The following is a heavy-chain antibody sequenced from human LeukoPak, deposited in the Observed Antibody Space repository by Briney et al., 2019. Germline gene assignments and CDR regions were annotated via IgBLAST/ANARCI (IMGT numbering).Heavy chain of an antibody. CDR3: ASSIYDTRGYYFDY. CDR2: IYYSGST. Sequence: SETLSLTCTVSGGSVSSISYYWGWIRQPPGKGLEWIGNIYYSGSTYYNPSLKSRVAISVDTSENQFSLKLSSVTAADTAIYFCASSIYDTRGYYFDYWGQGTLVTVSS. J-gene: IGHJ4*02. V-gene: IGHV4-39*01. CDR1: GGSVSSISYY. D-gene: IGHD3-22*01.